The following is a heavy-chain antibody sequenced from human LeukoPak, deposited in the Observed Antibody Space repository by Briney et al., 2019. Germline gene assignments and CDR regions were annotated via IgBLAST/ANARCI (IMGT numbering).Heavy chain of an antibody. J-gene: IGHJ4*02. CDR1: GLSISSVGYC. CDR2: IYYSGST. CDR3: ARVPKVVLAAVYYCDY. D-gene: IGHD2-2*01. V-gene: IGHV4-31*03. Sequence: SESLSLTCTVSGLSISSVGYCWSWLRHHPGKGLEWIGYIYYSGSTSYNPSLKSRVTISVDASKTQFSLNLSSVTAADTAVYYCARVPKVVLAAVYYCDYWGQGTLVTVSS.